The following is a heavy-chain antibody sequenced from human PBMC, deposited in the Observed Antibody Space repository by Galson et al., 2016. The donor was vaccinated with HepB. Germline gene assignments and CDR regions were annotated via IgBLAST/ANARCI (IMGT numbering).Heavy chain of an antibody. Sequence: SLRLSCAASGFTFSGYYMSWVRQAPGKGLECVSYISSSRGYTHYAESVKGRFTISRDNAKNALYLEMNSLSAADTAVYYCARAPMLRGVIMTTPFDYWGQGTLVTVSS. CDR3: ARAPMLRGVIMTTPFDY. CDR2: ISSSRGYT. V-gene: IGHV3-11*05. CDR1: GFTFSGYY. J-gene: IGHJ4*02. D-gene: IGHD3-10*01.